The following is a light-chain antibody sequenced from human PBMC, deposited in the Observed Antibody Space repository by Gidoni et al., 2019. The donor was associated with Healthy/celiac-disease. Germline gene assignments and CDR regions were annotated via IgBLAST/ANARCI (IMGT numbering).Light chain of an antibody. CDR3: QQYDKLPRS. CDR1: QDISNY. Sequence: DIQMTQSPSSLSASVGDRVTITCQASQDISNYLNWYQQKPGKAPKLLIYDASNWETGVPSRFSGSGSVTDFTFTISSLQPEDIATYYRQQYDKLPRSFGQGTRLEIK. CDR2: DAS. V-gene: IGKV1-33*01. J-gene: IGKJ5*01.